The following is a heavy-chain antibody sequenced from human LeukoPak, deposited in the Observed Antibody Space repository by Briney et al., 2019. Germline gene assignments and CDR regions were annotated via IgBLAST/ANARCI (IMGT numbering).Heavy chain of an antibody. J-gene: IGHJ6*03. CDR3: ARDPGLDPYYYYYYMDV. D-gene: IGHD6-19*01. CDR1: GFTFSSYA. Sequence: GESLKISCAASGFTFSSYAMHWVRQAPGKGLEYVSAISSNGGSTYYANSVKGRFTISRDNSKNTLYLQMGSLRAEDMAVYYCARDPGLDPYYYYYYMDVWGKGTTVTVSS. CDR2: ISSNGGST. V-gene: IGHV3-64*01.